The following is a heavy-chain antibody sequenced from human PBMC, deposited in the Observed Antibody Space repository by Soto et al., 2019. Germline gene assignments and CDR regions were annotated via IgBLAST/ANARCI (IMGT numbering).Heavy chain of an antibody. Sequence: QVQLVQSGAEVKKPGSSVKVSCKASGGTFSSYAISWVRQAPGQGLEWMGGIIPIFGTANYAQKFQGRVTITADESTSTAYMELSRLRSEDTAVYYCARGITMVRGVIAGWFDPWGQGTLVTVSS. D-gene: IGHD3-10*01. CDR3: ARGITMVRGVIAGWFDP. V-gene: IGHV1-69*12. CDR1: GGTFSSYA. J-gene: IGHJ5*02. CDR2: IIPIFGTA.